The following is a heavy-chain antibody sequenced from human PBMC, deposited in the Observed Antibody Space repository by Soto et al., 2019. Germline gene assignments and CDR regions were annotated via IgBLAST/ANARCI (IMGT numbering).Heavy chain of an antibody. J-gene: IGHJ4*02. Sequence: SETLSLTCTVSGGSISSSSYYWGWIRQPPGKGLEWIGGIYYSGSTYYNPSLKSRVTVSIDTSKNQCSLKLSSVTAADTAVYYCARRVDMDSGPWDYFDYWGQGTLVTVSS. CDR3: ARRVDMDSGPWDYFDY. CDR2: IYYSGST. CDR1: GGSISSSSYY. D-gene: IGHD1-26*01. V-gene: IGHV4-39*01.